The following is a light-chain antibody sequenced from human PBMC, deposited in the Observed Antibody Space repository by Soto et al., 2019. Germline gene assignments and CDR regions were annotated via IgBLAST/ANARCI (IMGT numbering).Light chain of an antibody. CDR2: AAS. V-gene: IGKV1-8*01. CDR3: QQYYSSPYT. CDR1: QGISTY. J-gene: IGKJ2*01. Sequence: AIRMTQSPSSFSASTGDRVTITCRASQGISTYLAWYQQKPGKAPKLLIYAASTLQSGVPSRFSGSGSGTDFTLTINCLQSEDFASYYCQQYYSSPYTFVQGTKVEIK.